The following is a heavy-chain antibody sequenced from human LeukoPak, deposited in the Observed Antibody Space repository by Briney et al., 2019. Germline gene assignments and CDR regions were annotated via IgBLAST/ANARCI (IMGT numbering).Heavy chain of an antibody. Sequence: ASVKVSCKASGYTFTGYYMHWVRQAPGQGLEWMGWINPNSGGTNYAQKFQGRVTMTRDTSISTAYMELSRLRSDDTAVYYCARGTSPTVVVENNWFDPWGQGTLVTVSS. J-gene: IGHJ5*02. CDR2: INPNSGGT. V-gene: IGHV1-2*02. D-gene: IGHD2-15*01. CDR3: ARGTSPTVVVENNWFDP. CDR1: GYTFTGYY.